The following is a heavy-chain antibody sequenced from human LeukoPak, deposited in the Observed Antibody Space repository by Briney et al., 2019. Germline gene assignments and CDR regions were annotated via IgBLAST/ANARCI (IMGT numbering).Heavy chain of an antibody. CDR2: ISNDANNR. J-gene: IGHJ4*02. Sequence: GGSLRLSCAASGFTFSSYATHWVRQAPGKGLEWLAVISNDANNRYYADSVKGRFTISRDNSRNTLYLQMDSLRAEDTAVYYCARYCSGGCYSGVDYWGQGTLVTVPS. CDR3: ARYCSGGCYSGVDY. D-gene: IGHD2-15*01. V-gene: IGHV3-30-3*01. CDR1: GFTFSSYA.